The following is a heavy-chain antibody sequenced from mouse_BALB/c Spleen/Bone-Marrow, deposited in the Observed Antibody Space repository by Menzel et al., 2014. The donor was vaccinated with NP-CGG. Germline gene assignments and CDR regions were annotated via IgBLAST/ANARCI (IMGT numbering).Heavy chain of an antibody. J-gene: IGHJ2*01. D-gene: IGHD2-3*01. CDR1: GYTFTSYW. Sequence: QVQLQQSGAELAKPGASVKMSCKASGYTFTSYWMHWVKQRPGQGLEWIGYINPSTGYTEYNQKFKDKATWTADKSSSTAYMQLSSLTSEDSAVYYCARERYAGYYFDYWGQGTTLTVSS. CDR2: INPSTGYT. CDR3: ARERYAGYYFDY. V-gene: IGHV1-7*01.